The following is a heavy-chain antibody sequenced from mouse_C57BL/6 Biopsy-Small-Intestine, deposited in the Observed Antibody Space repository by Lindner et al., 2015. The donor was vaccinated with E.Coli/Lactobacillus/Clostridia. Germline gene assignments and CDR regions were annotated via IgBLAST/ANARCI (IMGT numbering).Heavy chain of an antibody. J-gene: IGHJ4*01. Sequence: SVKVSCKASGYTFTSFDINWVRQATGQGLEWMGWMNPNSGNTAYAPKFQGRVTMTRNTSITTAYMELSSLRSEDTAVYYCAREPVVGATRYWFDPWGQGTLVTVSS. CDR2: MNPNSGNT. CDR3: AREPVVGATRYWFDP. D-gene: IGHD1-1*02. CDR1: GYTFTSFD. V-gene: IGHV1S55*01.